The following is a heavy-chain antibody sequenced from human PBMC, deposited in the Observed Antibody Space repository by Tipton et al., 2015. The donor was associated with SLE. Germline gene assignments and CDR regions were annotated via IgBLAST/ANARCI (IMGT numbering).Heavy chain of an antibody. Sequence: TLSLTCTVSGGSMRGKSYYWGWIRQPPGKGLEWIGSVHSSGSTYHNPSLKSRVTISVDTSKNQFSLNLTSVTAADTAVYYCARDSTDYYDSGRPPSRFVYWGQGTLLIVSS. J-gene: IGHJ4*02. CDR1: GGSMRGKSYY. CDR3: ARDSTDYYDSGRPPSRFVY. CDR2: VHSSGST. D-gene: IGHD3-10*01. V-gene: IGHV4-39*07.